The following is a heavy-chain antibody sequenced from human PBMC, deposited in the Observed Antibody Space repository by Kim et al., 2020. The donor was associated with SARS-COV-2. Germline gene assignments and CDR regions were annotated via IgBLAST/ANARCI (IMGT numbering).Heavy chain of an antibody. V-gene: IGHV4-59*01. CDR3: ARGGSTMIVVGGYYFDY. Sequence: SETLSLTCTVSGGSISSYYWSWIRQPPGKGLEWIGYIYYSGSTNYNPSLKSRVTISVDTSKNQFSLKLSSVTAADTAVYYCARGGSTMIVVGGYYFDYWGQGTLVTVSS. J-gene: IGHJ4*02. D-gene: IGHD3-22*01. CDR2: IYYSGST. CDR1: GGSISSYY.